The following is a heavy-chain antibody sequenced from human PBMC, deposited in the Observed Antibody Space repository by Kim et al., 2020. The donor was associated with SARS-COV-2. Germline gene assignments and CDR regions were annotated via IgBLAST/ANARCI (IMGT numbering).Heavy chain of an antibody. V-gene: IGHV1-8*01. J-gene: IGHJ4*02. CDR3: ARGGAAAFRDY. D-gene: IGHD6-13*01. Sequence: NTGYAQKFQGRVTMTRNTSISTAYMELSSLRSEDTAVYYCARGGAAAFRDYWGQGTLVTVSS. CDR2: NT.